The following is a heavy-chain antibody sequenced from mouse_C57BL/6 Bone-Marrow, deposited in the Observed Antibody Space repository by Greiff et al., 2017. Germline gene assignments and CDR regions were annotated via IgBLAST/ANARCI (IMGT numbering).Heavy chain of an antibody. CDR3: ASSTGTLDY. Sequence: VQLKESGPELVKPGASVKMSCKASGYTFTDYNMHWVKQSHGKSLEWIGYINPNNGGTSYNQKFKGKATLTVNKSSSTAYMELRSLTSEDSAVYYCASSTGTLDYWGQGTTLTVSS. J-gene: IGHJ2*01. CDR1: GYTFTDYN. V-gene: IGHV1-22*01. CDR2: INPNNGGT. D-gene: IGHD4-1*02.